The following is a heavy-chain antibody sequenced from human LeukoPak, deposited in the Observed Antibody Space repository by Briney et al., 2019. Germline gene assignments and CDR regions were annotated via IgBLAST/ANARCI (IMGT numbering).Heavy chain of an antibody. Sequence: KTSETLSLTCTVSGGSISSSSYYWGWIRQPPGKGLEWIGSIYYSGSTYYNPSLKSRVTIAVDTSKNQFSLKLSSVTAADTAVYYCASRQGYYYDSSGYYFLHWGQGTLVTVPS. CDR1: GGSISSSSYY. CDR3: ASRQGYYYDSSGYYFLH. CDR2: IYYSGST. J-gene: IGHJ4*02. D-gene: IGHD3-22*01. V-gene: IGHV4-39*01.